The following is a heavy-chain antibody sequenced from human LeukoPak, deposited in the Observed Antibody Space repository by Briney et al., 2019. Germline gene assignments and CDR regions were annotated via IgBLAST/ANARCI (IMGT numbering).Heavy chain of an antibody. CDR3: ARANSWFDP. CDR1: GYTFTGYY. CDR2: INPNSGDT. D-gene: IGHD5-24*01. Sequence: GASVTVSCTASGYTFTGYYMHWVRQAPGQGLEWMGWINPNSGDTKYAQKFQGRVTMTRDTSISTAYMELSSLRSDDTAVYYCARANSWFDPWGQGTLVTVSS. J-gene: IGHJ5*02. V-gene: IGHV1-2*02.